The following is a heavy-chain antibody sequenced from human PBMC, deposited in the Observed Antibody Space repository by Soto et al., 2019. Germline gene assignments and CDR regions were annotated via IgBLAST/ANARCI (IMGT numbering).Heavy chain of an antibody. D-gene: IGHD3-16*01. CDR1: GGSISSYY. CDR3: AKDVSSRRWFDP. J-gene: IGHJ5*02. V-gene: IGHV4-59*01. Sequence: ETLSLTCTVSGGSISSYYWSWIRQPPGKGLEWIGYIYYSGSTNYNPSLKSRVTISVDTSKNQFSLKLSSVTAADTAVYFCAKDVSSRRWFDPWGQGILVTVSS. CDR2: IYYSGST.